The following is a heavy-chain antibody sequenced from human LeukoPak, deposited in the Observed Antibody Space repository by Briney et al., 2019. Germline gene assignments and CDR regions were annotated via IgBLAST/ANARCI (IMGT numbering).Heavy chain of an antibody. CDR1: GFTFSSYS. V-gene: IGHV3-21*01. D-gene: IGHD3-10*01. CDR3: ARAGDGSGSLGY. J-gene: IGHJ4*02. CDR2: ISSSSSYT. Sequence: GGSLRLSCAASGFTFSSYSMNWVRQAPGKGLEWVSSISSSSSYTNYADSVKGRFTISRDNAKNSLYLQMNSLRAEDTAVYYCARAGDGSGSLGYWGQGTLVTVSS.